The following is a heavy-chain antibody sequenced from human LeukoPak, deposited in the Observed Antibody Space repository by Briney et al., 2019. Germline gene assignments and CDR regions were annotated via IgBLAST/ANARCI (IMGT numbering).Heavy chain of an antibody. CDR1: GFTFSSYA. J-gene: IGHJ4*01. V-gene: IGHV3-64*01. Sequence: PGGSLRLSCAASGFTFSSYAMHWVRQAPGKGLEYVSAISSNGGSTYYANSVKGGFTISRDNSKNTLYLQMGSLRAEDMAVYYCRLPPSDYGSSTFDYWGQGTLVTVSS. CDR3: RLPPSDYGSSTFDY. CDR2: ISSNGGST. D-gene: IGHD4-17*01.